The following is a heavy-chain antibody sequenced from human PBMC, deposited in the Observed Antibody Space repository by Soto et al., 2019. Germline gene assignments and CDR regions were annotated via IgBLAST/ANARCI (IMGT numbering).Heavy chain of an antibody. CDR3: ARWKLEVATMRDYYFGMDV. V-gene: IGHV4-34*01. Sequence: QVQLQQWGAGLLKPSETLSLTCAVYRGSFSDYRHFWGWIRQPPGKGLEWMGEIDHSGSTDYNPSLMSRVTISIDRSKNQFSLKVNAVTAADTAVYYCARWKLEVATMRDYYFGMDVWGQGTTVTVS. J-gene: IGHJ6*02. D-gene: IGHD5-12*01. CDR2: IDHSGST. CDR1: RGSFSDYRHF.